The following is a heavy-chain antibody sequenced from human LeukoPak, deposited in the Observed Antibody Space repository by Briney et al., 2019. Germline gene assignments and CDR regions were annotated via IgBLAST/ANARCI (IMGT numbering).Heavy chain of an antibody. J-gene: IGHJ6*02. CDR3: ARSGSSGWSGYGMDV. CDR1: GYTFTSYG. Sequence: ASVKVSCKASGYTFTSYGISWVRQAPGQGLEWMGWISAYNGNTNYAQKLQGRVTVTTDTSTSTAYMELRSLRSDDTAVYYCARSGSSGWSGYGMDVWGQGTTVTVSS. V-gene: IGHV1-18*01. D-gene: IGHD6-19*01. CDR2: ISAYNGNT.